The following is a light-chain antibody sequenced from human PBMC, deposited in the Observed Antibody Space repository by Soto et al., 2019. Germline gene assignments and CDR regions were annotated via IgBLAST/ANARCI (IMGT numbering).Light chain of an antibody. Sequence: QSVLTQPASVSGSPGQSITISCTGTSRDVGRYNLVSWYQQHPGKAPKLMIYEGSRRPSGVSNRFSGSKSGNTASLTISGLQAEDEADYYCCSYAGSSTYVFGTGTKVTV. V-gene: IGLV2-23*01. CDR1: SRDVGRYNL. CDR2: EGS. CDR3: CSYAGSSTYV. J-gene: IGLJ1*01.